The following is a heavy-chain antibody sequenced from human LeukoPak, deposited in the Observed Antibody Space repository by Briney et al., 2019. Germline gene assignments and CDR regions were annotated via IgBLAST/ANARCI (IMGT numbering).Heavy chain of an antibody. J-gene: IGHJ5*02. CDR3: ARADPSCYYYEWFDP. V-gene: IGHV4-34*01. CDR1: GGSFSGYY. CDR2: INHSGST. D-gene: IGHD3-22*01. Sequence: SETRSLTCAVYGGSFSGYYWSWIRQPPGKGLEWIGEINHSGSTNYNTSPKSRVTISVDTSKNQFSLKLSSVSAADTAVYCCARADPSCYYYEWFDPWGQGTLVTVSS.